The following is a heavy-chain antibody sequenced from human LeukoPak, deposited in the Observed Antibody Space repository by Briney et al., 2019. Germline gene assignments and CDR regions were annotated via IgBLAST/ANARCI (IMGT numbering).Heavy chain of an antibody. CDR2: IIPIFGTA. CDR1: GGTFSSYA. V-gene: IGHV1-69*05. Sequence: SVKVSCKASGGTFSSYAISWVRQAPGQGLEWMGGIIPIFGTANYAQKFQGRVTITTDESTSTAYMELSSLRSEDTAVYYCAIPSLRGYSYAQWRYWGQGTLVTVSS. CDR3: AIPSLRGYSYAQWRY. J-gene: IGHJ4*02. D-gene: IGHD5-18*01.